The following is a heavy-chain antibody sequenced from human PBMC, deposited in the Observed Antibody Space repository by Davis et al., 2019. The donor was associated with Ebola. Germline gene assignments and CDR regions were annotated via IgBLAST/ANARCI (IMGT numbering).Heavy chain of an antibody. CDR2: SNPVFGTP. J-gene: IGHJ4*02. CDR3: ASGIGRGYTYGPPDF. Sequence: SVKVSCKASGASFRNFAVNWVRQAPGQGLEWMGGSNPVFGTPTYAQEFQGRVMITADESTSTAYMELSSLRSEDTAMYYCASGIGRGYTYGPPDFWGQGTLVTVSS. V-gene: IGHV1-69*13. D-gene: IGHD5-18*01. CDR1: GASFRNFA.